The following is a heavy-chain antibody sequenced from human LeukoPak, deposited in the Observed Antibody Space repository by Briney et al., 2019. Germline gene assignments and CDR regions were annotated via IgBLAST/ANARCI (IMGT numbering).Heavy chain of an antibody. J-gene: IGHJ4*02. V-gene: IGHV3-30*03. CDR1: GFTFSNYG. D-gene: IGHD3-10*01. Sequence: GGSLRLSCAASGFTFSNYGMHWVRQAPGKGLEWVAVISYDGSNKYYADSVKGRFTISRDNAKKSLYLQMNSLRAEDTALYYCARRDYYGSGSPDFWGQGTLVTVSS. CDR3: ARRDYYGSGSPDF. CDR2: ISYDGSNK.